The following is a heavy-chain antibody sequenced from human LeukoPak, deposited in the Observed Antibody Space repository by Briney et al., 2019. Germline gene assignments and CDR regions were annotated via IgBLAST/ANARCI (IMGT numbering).Heavy chain of an antibody. CDR3: ARKTIFGVVDYGMDV. Sequence: GGSLRLSCAASGFTVSSNYMSWVRQAPGKGLEWVSDIYSGGSTYYADAAKGRFTTSRDNSKNTLYLQMNSLTAEDTAVYYCARKTIFGVVDYGMDVWGQGTTVTVSS. V-gene: IGHV3-53*01. J-gene: IGHJ6*02. CDR1: GFTVSSNY. D-gene: IGHD3-3*01. CDR2: IYSGGST.